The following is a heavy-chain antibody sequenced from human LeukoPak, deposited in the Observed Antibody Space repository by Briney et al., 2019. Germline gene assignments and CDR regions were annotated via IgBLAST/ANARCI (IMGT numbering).Heavy chain of an antibody. D-gene: IGHD3-3*01. Sequence: LETLSLTCTVSGGTISSYYWSWIRQPPGKGLEWIGYIYYSGSTNYNPSLKSRVTISVDTSKNQFSLKLSSVTAADTAVYYCARESTRITIFGVVIPDAFDIWGQGTMVTVSS. CDR3: ARESTRITIFGVVIPDAFDI. V-gene: IGHV4-59*01. CDR2: IYYSGST. CDR1: GGTISSYY. J-gene: IGHJ3*02.